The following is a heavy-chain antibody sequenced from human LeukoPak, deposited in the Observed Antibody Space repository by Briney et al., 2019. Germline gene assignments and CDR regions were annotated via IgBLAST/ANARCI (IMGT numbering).Heavy chain of an antibody. J-gene: IGHJ1*01. D-gene: IGHD4-17*01. CDR3: VRDFNTVTTAYLQH. CDR2: ISSSSRHR. V-gene: IGHV3-21*01. Sequence: PGGSLGLSCVASGFTFSTYSMNWVRQAPGKGLEWVSSISSSSRHRYYADSVKGRFTISRDDAKNSVYLQMNSLRAEETAVYYCVRDFNTVTTAYLQHWGQGTLVTVSS. CDR1: GFTFSTYS.